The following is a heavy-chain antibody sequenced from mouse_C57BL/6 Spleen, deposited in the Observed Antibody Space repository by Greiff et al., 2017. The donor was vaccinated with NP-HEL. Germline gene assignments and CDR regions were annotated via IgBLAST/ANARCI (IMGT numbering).Heavy chain of an antibody. D-gene: IGHD2-4*01. CDR1: GYTFTSYG. V-gene: IGHV1-81*01. J-gene: IGHJ4*01. CDR3: ARWDDYDDGHYAMDY. CDR2: IYPRSGNT. Sequence: QVQLKESGAELARPGASVKLSCKASGYTFTSYGISWVKQRTGQGLEWIGEIYPRSGNTYYNEKFKGKATLTADKSSSTAYMELRSLTSEDSAVYFCARWDDYDDGHYAMDYWGQGTSVTVSS.